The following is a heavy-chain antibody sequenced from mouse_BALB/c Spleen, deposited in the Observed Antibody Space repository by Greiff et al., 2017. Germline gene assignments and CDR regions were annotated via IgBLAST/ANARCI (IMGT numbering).Heavy chain of an antibody. D-gene: IGHD1-1*01. V-gene: IGHV7-3*02. Sequence: EVQLVESGGGLVQPGGSLRLSCATSGFTFTDYYMSWVRQPPGKALEWLGFIRNKANGYTTEYSTSVKGRFTISRDNSQSILYLQMNTLRAEDSATYYCARDDYYALDYWGQGTTLTVSS. J-gene: IGHJ2*01. CDR3: ARDDYYALDY. CDR2: IRNKANGYTT. CDR1: GFTFTDYY.